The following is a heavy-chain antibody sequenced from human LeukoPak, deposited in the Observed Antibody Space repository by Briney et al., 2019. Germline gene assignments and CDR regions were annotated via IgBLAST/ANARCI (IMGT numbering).Heavy chain of an antibody. CDR3: ARGRGGYDTDYFDY. D-gene: IGHD5-12*01. CDR1: GYTFTSYD. Sequence: RASVKVSCKASGYTFTSYDINWVRQATGQGLEWMGWMNPNSGNTGYAQKFQGRVTMTRNTSISTAYMELSSLRSEDTAVYYCARGRGGYDTDYFDYWGQGTLVTVSS. V-gene: IGHV1-8*01. CDR2: MNPNSGNT. J-gene: IGHJ4*02.